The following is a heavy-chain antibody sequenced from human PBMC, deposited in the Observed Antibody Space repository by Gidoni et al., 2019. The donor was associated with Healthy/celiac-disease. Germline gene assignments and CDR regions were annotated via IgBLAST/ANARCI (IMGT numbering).Heavy chain of an antibody. D-gene: IGHD3-22*01. CDR2: IIPIFGTA. CDR3: ARSNYYDTKSPYYYYGMDV. CDR1: GGTFSSYA. J-gene: IGHJ6*02. V-gene: IGHV1-69*01. Sequence: QVQLVQSGAEVKKPGSSVKVSCKASGGTFSSYAISWVRQAPGQGLEWMGGIIPIFGTANYAQKFQGRVTITADESTSTAYMELSSLRSEDTAVYYCARSNYYDTKSPYYYYGMDVWGQGTTVTVSS.